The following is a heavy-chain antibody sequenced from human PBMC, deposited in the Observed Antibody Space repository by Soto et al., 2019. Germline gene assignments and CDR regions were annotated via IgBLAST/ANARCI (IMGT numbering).Heavy chain of an antibody. D-gene: IGHD3-10*02. CDR3: ARGLSVRGADNWFDP. CDR1: GGSISSGDYY. V-gene: IGHV4-30-4*01. Sequence: PSETLSLTCTVSGGSISSGDYYWSWIRQPPGKGLEWIGYIYYSGSTYYNPSLKSRVTISVDTSKNQFSLKLSSVTAADTAVYYCARGLSVRGADNWFDPWGQGTLVTVS. J-gene: IGHJ5*02. CDR2: IYYSGST.